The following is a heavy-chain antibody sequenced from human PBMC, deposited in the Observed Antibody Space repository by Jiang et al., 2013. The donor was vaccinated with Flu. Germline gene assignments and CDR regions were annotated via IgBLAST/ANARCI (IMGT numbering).Heavy chain of an antibody. D-gene: IGHD6-13*01. Sequence: STNYNPSLKSRVTISVDTSKNQFSLKLSSVTAADTAVYYCARGPRYSSSWWRRWFDPWGQGTLVTVSS. J-gene: IGHJ5*02. CDR3: ARGPRYSSSWWRRWFDP. CDR2: ST. V-gene: IGHV4-34*01.